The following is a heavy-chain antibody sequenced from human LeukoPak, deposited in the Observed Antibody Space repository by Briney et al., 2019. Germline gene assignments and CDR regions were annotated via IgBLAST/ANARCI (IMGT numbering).Heavy chain of an antibody. CDR2: IYYSGST. V-gene: IGHV4-39*07. D-gene: IGHD6-13*01. CDR3: ARTIAAAGTYYMDV. J-gene: IGHJ6*03. CDR1: GGSISSSSYY. Sequence: SETLSLTCTVSGGSISSSSYYWGWIRQPPGKGLEWIGSIYYSGSTYYNPSLKSRVTISVDTSKNQFSLRLSSVTAADTAVYYCARTIAAAGTYYMDVWGKGTTVTISS.